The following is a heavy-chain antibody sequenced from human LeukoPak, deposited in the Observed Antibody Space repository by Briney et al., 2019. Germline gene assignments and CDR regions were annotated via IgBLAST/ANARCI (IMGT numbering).Heavy chain of an antibody. J-gene: IGHJ4*02. CDR1: GYTFTDYY. CDR3: ARGAGRWSTDTTYSNY. D-gene: IGHD1-26*01. V-gene: IGHV1-2*02. Sequence: ASVKVSCKASGYTFTDYYMHWVRQAPGQGLEWMGWINPNSGGTNYAQKFQGRVTMTRDTSISTAYMELSRLRSDDTAVYYCARGAGRWSTDTTYSNYWGQGTLVTVSS. CDR2: INPNSGGT.